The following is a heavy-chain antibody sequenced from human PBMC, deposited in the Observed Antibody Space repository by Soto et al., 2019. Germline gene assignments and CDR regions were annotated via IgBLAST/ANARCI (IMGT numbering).Heavy chain of an antibody. V-gene: IGHV1-2*04. D-gene: IGHD3-9*01. Sequence: ASVKVSCKASGYTFTCYYMHWVRQAPGQGLEWMGWINPNSGGTNYAQKFQGWVTMTRDTSISTAYMELSRLRSDDTAVYYCARGMDVLRYFDWTNYYYYYGMEVWGQGTTVTVSS. CDR2: INPNSGGT. J-gene: IGHJ6*02. CDR3: ARGMDVLRYFDWTNYYYYYGMEV. CDR1: GYTFTCYY.